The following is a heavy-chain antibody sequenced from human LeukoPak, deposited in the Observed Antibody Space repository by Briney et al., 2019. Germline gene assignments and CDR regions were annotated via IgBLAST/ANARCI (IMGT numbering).Heavy chain of an antibody. CDR2: IRHSGST. J-gene: IGHJ4*02. CDR3: ARVKGRDSSSWLSETGLDY. D-gene: IGHD6-13*01. CDR1: GGSFSDYY. Sequence: PSGTLSLTCAVYGGSFSDYYWSWIRQPPGKGLEWIGEIRHSGSTNYNSPLKSRTTISVDSSKNQFSLNLSSVTAADTAVYYCARVKGRDSSSWLSETGLDYWGQGTLVTVSS. V-gene: IGHV4-34*01.